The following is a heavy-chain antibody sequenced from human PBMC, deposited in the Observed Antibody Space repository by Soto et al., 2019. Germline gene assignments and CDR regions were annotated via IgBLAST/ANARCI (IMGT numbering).Heavy chain of an antibody. CDR3: AKDLGPAYCGSGSCQIDY. CDR2: ITYDGINK. V-gene: IGHV3-30*18. Sequence: QVQLVESGGGVVQPGRSLRLSCAASGFTFSSHGMHWVRQAPGKGLEWVAVITYDGINKYYADSVKGRFTISRDSSKNTRYLQMNSLRVQDTAVYYCAKDLGPAYCGSGSCQIDYWGQGTLVTVSS. J-gene: IGHJ4*02. D-gene: IGHD2-15*01. CDR1: GFTFSSHG.